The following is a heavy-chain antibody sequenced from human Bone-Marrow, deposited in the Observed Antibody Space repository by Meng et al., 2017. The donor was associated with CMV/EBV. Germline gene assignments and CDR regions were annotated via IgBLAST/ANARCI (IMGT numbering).Heavy chain of an antibody. CDR2: IIPILGIA. Sequence: SVKVSCKASGGTFSSYTISWVRQAPGQGLEWMGWIIPILGIANYAQKFQGRVTMTADKSKSKAYMELSTLRAEDTAVYDCAGSRGPYCSGGSCYSPNYYYYWMDVWGQGTMVTVSS. V-gene: IGHV1-69*02. CDR3: AGSRGPYCSGGSCYSPNYYYYWMDV. J-gene: IGHJ6*02. D-gene: IGHD2-15*01. CDR1: GGTFSSYT.